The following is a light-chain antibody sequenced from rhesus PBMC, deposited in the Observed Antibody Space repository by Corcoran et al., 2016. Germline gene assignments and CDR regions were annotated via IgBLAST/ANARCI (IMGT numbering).Light chain of an antibody. V-gene: IGKV3-10*01. CDR2: GVS. CDR1: QSVSRY. J-gene: IGKJ2*01. Sequence: QVILTQSPATLSLSPGERATLSCRASQSVSRYFAWYQQKPGQAPRLLIYGVSSRATGIPARFSGRGSGTDFTLTISSLETEDVGVYHCDKHDSGHSVGKGTKVEIK. CDR3: DKHDSGHS.